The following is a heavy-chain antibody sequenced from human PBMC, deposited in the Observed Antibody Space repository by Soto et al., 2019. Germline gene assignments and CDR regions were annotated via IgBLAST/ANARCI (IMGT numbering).Heavy chain of an antibody. D-gene: IGHD3-10*01. CDR3: ARSLLWFGELSGGDDY. Sequence: VQLVQSGAEVKKPGASVKVSCKASGYTFTSYDINWVRQATGQGLEWMGWMNPNSGNTGYAQKFQGRVTMTRNTSISTAYMELSSLRSEGTAVYYCARSLLWFGELSGGDDYWGQGPLVTVSS. V-gene: IGHV1-8*01. J-gene: IGHJ4*02. CDR1: GYTFTSYD. CDR2: MNPNSGNT.